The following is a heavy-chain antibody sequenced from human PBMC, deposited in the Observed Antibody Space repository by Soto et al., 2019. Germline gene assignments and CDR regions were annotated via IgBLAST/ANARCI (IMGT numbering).Heavy chain of an antibody. CDR1: GGSISSGNYY. D-gene: IGHD6-6*01. V-gene: IGHV4-30-4*08. CDR3: ARGSSSYYDYGMDV. Sequence: PSETLSLTCTVSGGSISSGNYYWSWIRQPPGKGLEWIGYIYDSGSTSYNPSLKSRVTMSVDTSKNQFSLRLTSVTAVDTAVYFCARGSSSYYDYGMDVWGQGTTVTVSS. CDR2: IYDSGST. J-gene: IGHJ6*02.